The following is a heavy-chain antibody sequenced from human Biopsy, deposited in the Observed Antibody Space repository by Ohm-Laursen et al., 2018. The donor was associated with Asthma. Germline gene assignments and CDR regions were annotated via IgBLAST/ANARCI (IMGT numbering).Heavy chain of an antibody. D-gene: IGHD6-19*01. CDR2: IYSGGGT. J-gene: IGHJ4*02. CDR1: GFTVSTNG. CDR3: AREGVAGTHIED. Sequence: SLRLSCAASGFTVSTNGMSWVRQPPGKGLEWVSVIYSGGGTYYADSVQGRFTISRDNSKSTLSLQMNSLTAEDTAVYYCAREGVAGTHIEDWGQGTLVTVSS. V-gene: IGHV3-53*05.